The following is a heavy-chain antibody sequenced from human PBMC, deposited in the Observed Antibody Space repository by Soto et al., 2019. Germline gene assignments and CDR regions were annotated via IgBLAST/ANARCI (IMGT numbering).Heavy chain of an antibody. CDR2: VSGSGGRA. Sequence: EVQLLESGGGLVQPGGSLRLSCTTSAFTFSNYAMNWVRQAPGKGLEWVSGVSGSGGRANYADSVKGRFTISRDNSKNTLYLQMNSLRAEDTAVYYCATRARDGYNSPIDYWGQGTLVTVSS. J-gene: IGHJ4*02. CDR3: ATRARDGYNSPIDY. CDR1: AFTFSNYA. V-gene: IGHV3-23*01. D-gene: IGHD5-12*01.